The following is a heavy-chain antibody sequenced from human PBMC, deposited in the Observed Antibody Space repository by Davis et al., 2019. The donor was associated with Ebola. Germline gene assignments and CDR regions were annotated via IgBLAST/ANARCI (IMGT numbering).Heavy chain of an antibody. Sequence: MPSETLSLTCAVYGGSFSGYYWSWIRQPPGKGLEWIGEINHSGSTNYNPSLKSRVTISVDTSKNQFPLKLSSVTAADTAVYYCATPGRSCTNGVCYYYYYGMDVWGQGTTVTVSS. V-gene: IGHV4-34*01. CDR1: GGSFSGYY. CDR3: ATPGRSCTNGVCYYYYYGMDV. D-gene: IGHD2-8*01. CDR2: INHSGST. J-gene: IGHJ6*02.